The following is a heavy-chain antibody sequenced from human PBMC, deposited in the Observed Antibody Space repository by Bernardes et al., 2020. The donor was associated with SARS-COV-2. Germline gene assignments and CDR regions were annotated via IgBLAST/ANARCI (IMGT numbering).Heavy chain of an antibody. CDR2: ISGDGSVT. D-gene: IGHD6-13*01. CDR3: ARRMYSSNSYYFDY. CDR1: GFSLSSHW. V-gene: IGHV3-74*01. J-gene: IGHJ4*02. Sequence: GGSLRLSCVASGFSLSSHWMHWVRQAPGKGLVWVARISGDGSVTSNADAVKGRFTISRDNAKNTLYLQMNSLRADDTAMYYYARRMYSSNSYYFDYWGQGTLVTVSS.